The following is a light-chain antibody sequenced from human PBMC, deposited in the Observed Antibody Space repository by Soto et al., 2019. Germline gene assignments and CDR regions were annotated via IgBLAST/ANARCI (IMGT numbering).Light chain of an antibody. V-gene: IGLV1-44*01. CDR2: SNN. Sequence: QSVLTQPPSASETPWQRVTISCSGSSSNIGSNTVNWYQQLPGTAPKLLIYSNNQRPSGVPDRFSGSKSGTSASLAISGLQSEDEADYYCAAWDDSLNGVVFGGGTKLTVL. CDR1: SSNIGSNT. J-gene: IGLJ2*01. CDR3: AAWDDSLNGVV.